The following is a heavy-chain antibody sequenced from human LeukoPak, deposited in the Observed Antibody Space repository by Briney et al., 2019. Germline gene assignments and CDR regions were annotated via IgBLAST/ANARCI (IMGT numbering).Heavy chain of an antibody. CDR3: ALPAYGYNSDF. CDR2: IYTSGST. D-gene: IGHD5-24*01. V-gene: IGHV4-61*02. CDR1: GGSISSGSYY. Sequence: PSETLSLTCTVSGGSISSGSYYWSWIRQPAGKGLEWIGRIYTSGSTNYNPSLKSRVTISVDTSKNQFSLKLSSVTAADTAVYYCALPAYGYNSDFWGQGTLVTVSS. J-gene: IGHJ4*02.